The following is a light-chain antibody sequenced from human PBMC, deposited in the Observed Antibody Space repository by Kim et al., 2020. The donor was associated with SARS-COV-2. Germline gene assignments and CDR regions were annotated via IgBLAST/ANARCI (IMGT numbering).Light chain of an antibody. CDR2: AVS. CDR3: SSYTRSGTLYVV. V-gene: IGLV2-14*04. Sequence: SITISGAGSSSDIGDYKYVSWYQQHPGKAPKLIISAVSDRPSGISNRFSGSKSGNTASLTISRLQAEDEADYYCSSYTRSGTLYVVFGGGTQLTVL. CDR1: SSDIGDYKY. J-gene: IGLJ3*02.